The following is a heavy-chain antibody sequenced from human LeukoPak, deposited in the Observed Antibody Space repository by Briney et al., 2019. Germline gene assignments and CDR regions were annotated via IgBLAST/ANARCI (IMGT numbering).Heavy chain of an antibody. CDR1: GGTFSSYT. V-gene: IGHV1-69*04. D-gene: IGHD6-13*01. Sequence: ASVKVPCMASGGTFSSYTISWVRQAPGQGLEWMGRIILILGIANYAQKFQGRVTITADKSTSTAYMELSSLRSEDTAVYYCARDGIASRSYYYYGMDVWGHGTTVTVSS. J-gene: IGHJ6*02. CDR2: IILILGIA. CDR3: ARDGIASRSYYYYGMDV.